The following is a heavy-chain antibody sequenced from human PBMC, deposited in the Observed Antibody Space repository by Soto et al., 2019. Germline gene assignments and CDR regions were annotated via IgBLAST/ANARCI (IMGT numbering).Heavy chain of an antibody. J-gene: IGHJ4*02. Sequence: EVQLLESGGGLVKPGGSLRLSCAASGFTLSSYAMSWVRQAPGKGLEWVSVISGSGGSTYYADSVKGRFTISRDNSKNTMYLQMNSLKAEDTAVYYCGKDRARSPNDFWGQGTLVTVSS. CDR1: GFTLSSYA. D-gene: IGHD6-19*01. CDR2: ISGSGGST. CDR3: GKDRARSPNDF. V-gene: IGHV3-23*01.